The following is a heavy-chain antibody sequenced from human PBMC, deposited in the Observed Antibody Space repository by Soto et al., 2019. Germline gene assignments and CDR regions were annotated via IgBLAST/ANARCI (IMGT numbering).Heavy chain of an antibody. CDR1: GRSMSSNY. Sequence: PSETLSLTCSVSGRSMSSNYWSWIRQSPDKGLEWLGYVFYGGTDYNPSLGWRDSMSVETSKSQFSLKLTSVTVADTAVYYCASYRGALYFESWGPGILVTVSS. CDR2: VFYGGT. CDR3: ASYRGALYFES. D-gene: IGHD3-16*01. J-gene: IGHJ4*02. V-gene: IGHV4-59*01.